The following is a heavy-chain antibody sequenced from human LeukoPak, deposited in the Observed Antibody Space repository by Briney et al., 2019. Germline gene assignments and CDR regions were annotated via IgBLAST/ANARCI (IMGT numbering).Heavy chain of an antibody. Sequence: ASVKVSCKASGYTFTGYYMHWVRQAPGQGLEWMGWINPNSGGTNYAQKFQGRVTMTRDTSISTAYMELSRLRSDDTAVYYCASPIAVAGTPGAFDIWGQGTMVTVSS. V-gene: IGHV1-2*02. J-gene: IGHJ3*02. CDR3: ASPIAVAGTPGAFDI. CDR1: GYTFTGYY. D-gene: IGHD6-19*01. CDR2: INPNSGGT.